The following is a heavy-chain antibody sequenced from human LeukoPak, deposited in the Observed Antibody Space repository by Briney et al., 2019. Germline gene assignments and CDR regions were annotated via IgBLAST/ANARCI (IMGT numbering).Heavy chain of an antibody. CDR2: VGVDSGNT. CDR3: ARDYKYAFDN. CDR1: GFPFSDYS. D-gene: IGHD5-24*01. Sequence: GESLRLSCAASGFPFSDYSMSWVRQAPGKGLEWIAYVGVDSGNTNYADSMQGRFTISADKARNSLVLQMNSLRVEDTAVYYCARDYKYAFDNWGQGTLVTVSS. J-gene: IGHJ4*02. V-gene: IGHV3-11*06.